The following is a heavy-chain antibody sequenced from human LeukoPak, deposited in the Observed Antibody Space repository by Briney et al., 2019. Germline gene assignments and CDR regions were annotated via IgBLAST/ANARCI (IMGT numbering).Heavy chain of an antibody. Sequence: PSETLSLTCTVSGGSISSYYWSWIRQPPGKGLEWIGYIYYSGSTNYNPSLKSRVTISVDTSKNQFSLKLSSVTAADMAVYYCARGGSGSYYNLGYFDYWGQGTLVTVSS. D-gene: IGHD3-10*01. CDR3: ARGGSGSYYNLGYFDY. CDR2: IYYSGST. V-gene: IGHV4-59*01. J-gene: IGHJ4*02. CDR1: GGSISSYY.